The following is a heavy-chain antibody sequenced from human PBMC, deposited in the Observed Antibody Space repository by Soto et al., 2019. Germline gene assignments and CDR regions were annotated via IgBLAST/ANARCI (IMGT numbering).Heavy chain of an antibody. CDR3: ARRPTGVAGRTAWFDS. J-gene: IGHJ5*01. CDR1: GASISSGSYY. D-gene: IGHD6-6*01. V-gene: IGHV4-39*01. Sequence: QLQLQESGPGLVKPSETLSLTCTVSGASISSGSYYWGWIRQPPGKGLEWIGGIYYSGTTYYNPSLKSRVTISGDTSENQFSLNLSSVTATDTAVYYCARRPTGVAGRTAWFDSWGQGTLVTVSS. CDR2: IYYSGTT.